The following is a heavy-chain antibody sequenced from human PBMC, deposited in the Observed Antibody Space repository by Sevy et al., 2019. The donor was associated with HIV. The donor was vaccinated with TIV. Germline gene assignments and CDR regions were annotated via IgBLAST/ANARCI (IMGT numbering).Heavy chain of an antibody. CDR2: IIPIFGTA. CDR1: GGTFSSYA. CDR3: ARGGGGDTAMVDDAFDI. D-gene: IGHD5-18*01. V-gene: IGHV1-69*01. Sequence: ASVKVSCKASGGTFSSYAISWVRQAPGQGLEWMGGIIPIFGTANYAQKFQGRVTITADESTSTADMELSSLRSEDTAVYYCARGGGGDTAMVDDAFDIWGQGTMVTVSS. J-gene: IGHJ3*02.